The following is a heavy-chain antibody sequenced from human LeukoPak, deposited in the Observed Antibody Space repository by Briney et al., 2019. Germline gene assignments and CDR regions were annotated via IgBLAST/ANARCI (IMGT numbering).Heavy chain of an antibody. CDR3: ARDLGQYYDTSDNWFDP. CDR1: GYTFTSYG. D-gene: IGHD3-22*01. V-gene: IGHV1-18*01. Sequence: ASVKVSCKASGYTFTSYGISWVRQAPGQGLEWMGCISAYNGNTNYAQNLQGRVTMTTDTSTSTAYMELRSLRSDDTAVYYCARDLGQYYDTSDNWFDPWGQGTLVTVSS. J-gene: IGHJ5*02. CDR2: ISAYNGNT.